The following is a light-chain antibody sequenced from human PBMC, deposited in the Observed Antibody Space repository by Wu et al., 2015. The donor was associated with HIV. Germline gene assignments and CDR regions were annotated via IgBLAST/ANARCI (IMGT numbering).Light chain of an antibody. CDR2: KAS. CDR3: QQYDTYWT. V-gene: IGKV1-5*03. J-gene: IGKJ1*01. CDR1: QSISNW. Sequence: DIQMTQSPSSLSASVGDRVTVTCRASQSISNWLAWYQQKPGEAPNLLIYKASSLERGVPSRFSGSGSGTEFTLTISSLQPDDFGIYYCQQYDTYWTFGQGTRVEIK.